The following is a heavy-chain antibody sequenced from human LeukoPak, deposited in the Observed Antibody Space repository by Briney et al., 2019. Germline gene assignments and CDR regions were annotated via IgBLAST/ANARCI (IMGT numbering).Heavy chain of an antibody. V-gene: IGHV3-74*01. D-gene: IGHD2-2*01. CDR1: GFTSCTYW. Sequence: GGSLRLSCAASGFTSCTYWIHWVRQAPGKGLVWVSRINSDGSNTRNADSVKGRFTISRDNAKNTLYLQMNSLRAEDTAVYYCTRDRRLYSSSTSCYEDFDYWGQGTLVTVSS. CDR2: INSDGSNT. J-gene: IGHJ4*02. CDR3: TRDRRLYSSSTSCYEDFDY.